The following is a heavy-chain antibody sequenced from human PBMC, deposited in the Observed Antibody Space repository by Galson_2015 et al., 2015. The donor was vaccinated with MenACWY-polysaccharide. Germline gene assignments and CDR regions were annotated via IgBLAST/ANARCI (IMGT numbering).Heavy chain of an antibody. CDR3: ASGIRDYYYYGMDV. V-gene: IGHV3-11*01. J-gene: IGHJ6*02. CDR1: GFSFSDYY. Sequence: SLRLSCAASGFSFSDYYMNWIRQAPGKGLEWVSYISSGGNTIYYADSVKGRFTISRGNAKNSLYLQMDSLRAEDTAVYYCASGIRDYYYYGMDVWGHGTTVTVSS. CDR2: ISSGGNTI. D-gene: IGHD3-10*01.